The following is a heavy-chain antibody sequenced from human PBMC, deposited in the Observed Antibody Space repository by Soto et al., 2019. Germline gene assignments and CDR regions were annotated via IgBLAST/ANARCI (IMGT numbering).Heavy chain of an antibody. CDR3: VRVVAIPGYPDN. V-gene: IGHV1-69*12. D-gene: IGHD5-12*01. J-gene: IGHJ4*02. Sequence: QVQLVQSGAEVRQPASSVKVSCKTSGGTFSSYAISWVRQAPGQGLEWMGGIVPIVDTSTYAQKFQGRVTMTAEESTSTADMELSSLRSDDTAIYYCVRVVAIPGYPDNWRQGTLVTVSS. CDR2: IVPIVDTS. CDR1: GGTFSSYA.